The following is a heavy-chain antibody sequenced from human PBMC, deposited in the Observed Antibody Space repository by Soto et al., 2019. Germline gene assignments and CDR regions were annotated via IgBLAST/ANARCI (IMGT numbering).Heavy chain of an antibody. V-gene: IGHV3-48*03. CDR1: GFAFSSYE. CDR3: ARDTTFIAAAGIFDY. D-gene: IGHD6-13*01. Sequence: EVQLVESGGGLVQPGGSLRLSCAASGFAFSSYEMNWVRQAPGKGLEWVSYISSSGSTIYYADSVKGRFTISRDNAKNSLYLQMNSLRAEDTAVYYCARDTTFIAAAGIFDYWGQGTLVTVSS. J-gene: IGHJ4*02. CDR2: ISSSGSTI.